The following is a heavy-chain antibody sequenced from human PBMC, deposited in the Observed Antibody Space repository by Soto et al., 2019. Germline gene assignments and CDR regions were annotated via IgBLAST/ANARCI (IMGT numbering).Heavy chain of an antibody. J-gene: IGHJ6*02. CDR3: ARVAANYYYYGMDV. Sequence: GESLKISCKGSGYSFANYWIGWVRQMPGKGLEWMALIYPDDSKIRYSPSLQGQVTISADKSISTAYLQWSSLKASDTAMYYCARVAANYYYYGMDVWGQGTTVTVSS. CDR2: IYPDDSKI. CDR1: GYSFANYW. D-gene: IGHD2-15*01. V-gene: IGHV5-51*01.